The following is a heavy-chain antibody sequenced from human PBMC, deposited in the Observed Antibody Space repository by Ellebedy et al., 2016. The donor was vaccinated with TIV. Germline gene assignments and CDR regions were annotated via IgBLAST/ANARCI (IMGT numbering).Heavy chain of an antibody. V-gene: IGHV4-39*07. J-gene: IGHJ4*02. CDR2: IYYSGST. D-gene: IGHD2-15*01. CDR1: GGSISSSSYY. Sequence: SETLSLXCTVSGGSISSSSYYWGWIRQPPGKGLEWIGSIYYSGSTYYNPSLKSRVTISVDTSKNQFSLKLSSVTAADTAVYYCARAPYCSGGSCYGMGSVAGESHFDYWGQGTLVTVSS. CDR3: ARAPYCSGGSCYGMGSVAGESHFDY.